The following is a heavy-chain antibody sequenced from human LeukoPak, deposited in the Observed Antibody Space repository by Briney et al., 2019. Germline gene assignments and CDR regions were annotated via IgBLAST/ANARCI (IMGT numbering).Heavy chain of an antibody. CDR1: GGSISSGSYY. V-gene: IGHV4-61*02. CDR2: IYTSGST. Sequence: NPSETLSLTCTVSGGSISSGSYYWSWIRQPAGKGLEWIGRIYTSGSTNYNPSLKSRVTISVDTSKNQFSLKLSSVTAADTAVYYCARSYRGGYSPWGQGTLVTVSS. J-gene: IGHJ5*02. CDR3: ARSYRGGYSP. D-gene: IGHD1-26*01.